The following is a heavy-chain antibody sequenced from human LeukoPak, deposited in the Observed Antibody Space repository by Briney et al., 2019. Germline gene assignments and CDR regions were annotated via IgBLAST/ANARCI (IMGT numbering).Heavy chain of an antibody. Sequence: SVKVSCKASGGTFNSYAISWVRQAPGQGLEWMGGIIPIFGTTNYARKFRRRVTLTADKSTRTAYMELSRLRSDDTAVYYCARDSLDSGYDDWYFDLWGRGTLVTVSS. CDR1: GGTFNSYA. V-gene: IGHV1-69*06. CDR2: IIPIFGTT. CDR3: ARDSLDSGYDDWYFDL. J-gene: IGHJ2*01. D-gene: IGHD5-12*01.